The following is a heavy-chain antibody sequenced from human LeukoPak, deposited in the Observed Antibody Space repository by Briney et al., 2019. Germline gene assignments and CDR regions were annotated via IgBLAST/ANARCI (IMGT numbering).Heavy chain of an antibody. V-gene: IGHV1-2*02. J-gene: IGHJ3*02. Sequence: ASVKVSCKASGYTFTGYYMHWVRQAPGQGLEWMGWINPNSGGTNYAQKFQGRVTMTRDTSISTAYMELSRLRSDDTAVYYCARDSTILRPHNAFDIWGQGTMVTVS. CDR2: INPNSGGT. D-gene: IGHD5-12*01. CDR3: ARDSTILRPHNAFDI. CDR1: GYTFTGYY.